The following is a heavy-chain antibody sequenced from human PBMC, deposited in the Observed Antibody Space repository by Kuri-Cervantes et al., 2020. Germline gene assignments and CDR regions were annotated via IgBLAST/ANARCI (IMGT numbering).Heavy chain of an antibody. D-gene: IGHD6-13*01. J-gene: IGHJ4*02. CDR3: ASSGQLGF. CDR1: GFTFSSYW. CDR2: INHSGST. V-gene: IGHV4-34*01. Sequence: GSLRLSCAASGFTFSSYWMHWVRQAPGKGLEWIGEINHSGSTNYNPSLKSRVTISVDTSKNQFSLKLSSMTAADTAVYYCASSGQLGFWGQGTLVTVSS.